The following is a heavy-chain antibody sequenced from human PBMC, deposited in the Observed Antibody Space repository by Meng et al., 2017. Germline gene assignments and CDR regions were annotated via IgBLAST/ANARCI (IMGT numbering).Heavy chain of an antibody. CDR2: INAGNGDT. Sequence: QRPLVTSGAEVKEPLGASVKISCKPFGSTFNNYAMHWVRQAPGQRLEWMGWINAGNGDTKFSQKFQGRVSISRDTSASTAYMELRSLRFEDTAVYYCATTLNYDFWSGFYYWGQGTLVTVSS. CDR3: ATTLNYDFWSGFYY. D-gene: IGHD3-3*01. J-gene: IGHJ4*02. CDR1: GSTFNNYA. V-gene: IGHV1-3*01.